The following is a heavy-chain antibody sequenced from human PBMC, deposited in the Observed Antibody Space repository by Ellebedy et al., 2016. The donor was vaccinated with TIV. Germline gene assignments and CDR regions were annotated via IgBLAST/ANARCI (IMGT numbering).Heavy chain of an antibody. J-gene: IGHJ6*02. CDR2: ISGSGGTT. Sequence: GESLKISCAASGFIFNTYAMSWVRQAPGRGLEWVSTISGSGGTTYYVDSMKGRFTISRDNSKNTLYLKMNSLRAEDTAVYYCARYCSGGSCLSTGCYYGMDVWGQGTTVTVSS. D-gene: IGHD2-15*01. V-gene: IGHV3-23*01. CDR1: GFIFNTYA. CDR3: ARYCSGGSCLSTGCYYGMDV.